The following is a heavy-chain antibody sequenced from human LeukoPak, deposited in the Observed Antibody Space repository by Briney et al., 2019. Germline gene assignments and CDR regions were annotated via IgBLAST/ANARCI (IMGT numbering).Heavy chain of an antibody. V-gene: IGHV1-69*05. CDR2: IIPIFGTA. CDR3: ARAPVVPAAMVRFYYYYYYMDV. D-gene: IGHD2-2*01. J-gene: IGHJ6*03. CDR1: GGTFSSYA. Sequence: GASVKVSCKASGGTFSSYAISWVRQAPGQGLEWMGRIIPIFGTANYAQKFQGRVTITTDESTSTAYMELSSLRSEDTAVYYCARAPVVPAAMVRFYYYYYYMDVWGKGTTVTVSS.